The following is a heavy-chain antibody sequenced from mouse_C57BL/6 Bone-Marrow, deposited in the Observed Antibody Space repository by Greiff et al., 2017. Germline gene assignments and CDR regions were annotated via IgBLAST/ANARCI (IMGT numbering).Heavy chain of an antibody. J-gene: IGHJ2*01. V-gene: IGHV1-19*01. Sequence: EVQLQQSGPVLVKPGASVKMSCKASGYTFTDYYMNWVKQSHGKSLEWIGVINPYNGGTSYNQKFKGKATLTVDKSSSTAYMELNSLTSEDSAVYYCASLYSNLDYWGQGTTLTVSS. CDR2: INPYNGGT. CDR1: GYTFTDYY. D-gene: IGHD2-5*01. CDR3: ASLYSNLDY.